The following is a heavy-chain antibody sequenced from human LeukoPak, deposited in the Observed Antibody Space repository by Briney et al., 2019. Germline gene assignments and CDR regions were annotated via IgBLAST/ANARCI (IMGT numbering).Heavy chain of an antibody. CDR1: GFTFSSYW. D-gene: IGHD3-22*01. CDR2: IKQAGSEK. V-gene: IGHV3-7*01. J-gene: IGHJ5*02. CDR3: ARDHYDSSGYYYLSVTPGVWFDP. Sequence: GGSLRLSCAASGFTFSSYWMSWVRQPPGKGLEWLANIKQAGSEKYSVDSVQGRFTISRDHAKHSLYLQMNSLRAEDTAVYYCARDHYDSSGYYYLSVTPGVWFDPWGQGTLVTVSS.